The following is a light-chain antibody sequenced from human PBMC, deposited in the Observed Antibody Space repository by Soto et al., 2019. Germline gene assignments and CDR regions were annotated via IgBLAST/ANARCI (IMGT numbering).Light chain of an antibody. CDR3: EQSYSTHRT. V-gene: IGKV1-39*01. CDR1: QITRCY. Sequence: DIQMTQSPSSLSASVGDRVTLTCRASQITRCYLNLYKQKPGKAPKLLIYATSSLRSGVASMFSDSGSGTDCTLTISSLQPDVFAIYYYEQSYSTHRTFGQETDLAIK. J-gene: IGKJ2*01. CDR2: ATS.